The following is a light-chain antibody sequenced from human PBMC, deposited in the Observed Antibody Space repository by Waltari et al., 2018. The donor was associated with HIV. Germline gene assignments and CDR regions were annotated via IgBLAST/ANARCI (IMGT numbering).Light chain of an antibody. J-gene: IGLJ2*01. CDR1: SGHINYV. CDR3: QTWGTGIQV. CDR2: RNSDGRH. Sequence: QVVLTQPPSASASLGASVKLTCTLSSGHINYVISWHQQQPKKGPRCLMKRNSDGRHSKGDGIPDRFAGSSSGAERYLTISSLQSEDEGDYFCQTWGTGIQVFGGGTRLTVL. V-gene: IGLV4-69*01.